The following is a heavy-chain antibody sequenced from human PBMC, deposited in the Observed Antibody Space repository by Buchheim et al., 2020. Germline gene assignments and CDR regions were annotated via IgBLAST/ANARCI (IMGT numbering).Heavy chain of an antibody. CDR3: ARVAVILGNNNIDH. CDR1: GFLFRNSG. CDR2: ISFDGSDK. J-gene: IGHJ4*02. D-gene: IGHD3/OR15-3a*01. Sequence: QVVLAESGGGVVQPGRSLRLSCAASGFLFRNSGMHWVRQAPGKGLEWVAFISFDGSDKYYADSVKGRFTVDRDNSKNKLYFMATTLRAEDTALYYCARVAVILGNNNIDHWGQGTL. V-gene: IGHV3-30*03.